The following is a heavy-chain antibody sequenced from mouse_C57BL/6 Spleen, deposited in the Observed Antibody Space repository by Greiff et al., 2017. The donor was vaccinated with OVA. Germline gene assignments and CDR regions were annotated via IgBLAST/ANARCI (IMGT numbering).Heavy chain of an antibody. V-gene: IGHV14-3*01. CDR3: ARWGRITTVVATD. D-gene: IGHD1-1*01. J-gene: IGHJ2*01. CDR1: GFNIKNTY. Sequence: EVQRVESVAELVRPGASVKLSCTASGFNIKNTYMHWVKQRPEQGLEWIGRIDPANGNTKYAPKFQGKATITADTSSNTAYLQLSSLTSEDTAIYYCARWGRITTVVATDWGQGTTLTVSS. CDR2: IDPANGNT.